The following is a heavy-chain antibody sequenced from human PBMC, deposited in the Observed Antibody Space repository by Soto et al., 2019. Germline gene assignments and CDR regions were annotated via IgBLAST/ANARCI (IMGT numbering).Heavy chain of an antibody. D-gene: IGHD4-17*01. J-gene: IGHJ4*02. V-gene: IGHV3-72*01. CDR1: GFTLSDHY. CDR2: SRHRANGETT. CDR3: TREPQLTSVTVFDY. Sequence: PGGSLRLSCAVSGFTLSDHYMDWVRQAPGKGLEWVGRSRHRANGETTEYAASVKGRFTILRDDLRNALYLQMNSLETEDTAVYFCTREPQLTSVTVFDYWGQGTPVTVSS.